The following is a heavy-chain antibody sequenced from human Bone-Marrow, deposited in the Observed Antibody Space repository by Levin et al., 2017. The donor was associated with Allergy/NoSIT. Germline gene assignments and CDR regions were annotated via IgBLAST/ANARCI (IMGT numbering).Heavy chain of an antibody. CDR3: AKDCCSKRSWFDP. D-gene: IGHD2-21*02. J-gene: IGHJ5*02. CDR1: GGSIHNDTVH. CDR2: IHYSGRT. V-gene: IGHV4-39*07. Sequence: SQTLSLTCSVSGGSIHNDTVHWGWIRQPPGKGLEWIGSIHYSGRTYHNPSLASRVTISVDTSKNQFSLKLNSVTAADTAVYYCAKDCCSKRSWFDPWGQGSLVTVSS.